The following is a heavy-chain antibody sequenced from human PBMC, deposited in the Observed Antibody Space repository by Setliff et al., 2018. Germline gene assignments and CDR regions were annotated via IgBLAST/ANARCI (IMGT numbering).Heavy chain of an antibody. J-gene: IGHJ5*02. V-gene: IGHV3-23*03. Sequence: GGSLRLSCAASGFTFSTYAMSWVRQAPGKGLEWVSTIYSGDRNTFYTDSVKGRFTISRDNFQNTLYLQMDSLRPEDTGVYYCAKVKKQLIRGSGLDLWGQGTLVTVSS. D-gene: IGHD3-10*01. CDR1: GFTFSTYA. CDR3: AKVKKQLIRGSGLDL. CDR2: IYSGDRNT.